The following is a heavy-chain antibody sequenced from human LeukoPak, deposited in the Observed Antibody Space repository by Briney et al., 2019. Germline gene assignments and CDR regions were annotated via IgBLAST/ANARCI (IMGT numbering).Heavy chain of an antibody. CDR2: IIPIFGTA. CDR1: GGTFSIYA. V-gene: IGHV1-69*13. D-gene: IGHD2-2*01. CDR3: AREGYCSSTSCLNWFDP. J-gene: IGHJ5*02. Sequence: SVKVSCTAFGGTFSIYAISWVRQAPGQGLEWMGGIIPIFGTANYAQKFQGRVTITADESTSTAYMELSSLRSEDTAVYYCAREGYCSSTSCLNWFDPWGQGTLVTVSS.